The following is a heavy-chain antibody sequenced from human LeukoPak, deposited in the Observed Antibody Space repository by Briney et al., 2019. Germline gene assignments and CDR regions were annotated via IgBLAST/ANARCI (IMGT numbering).Heavy chain of an antibody. V-gene: IGHV4-59*01. J-gene: IGHJ4*02. CDR1: GGSISSYY. Sequence: SETLSLTCTVSGGSISSYYWSWIRQPPGKGLEWIGYIYYSGSTNYNPSLKSRVTISVDTSKNQFSLKLSSVTAADTAVYYCARESPLGYCSGGSCADYWGQGTLVTVSS. CDR3: ARESPLGYCSGGSCADY. CDR2: IYYSGST. D-gene: IGHD2-15*01.